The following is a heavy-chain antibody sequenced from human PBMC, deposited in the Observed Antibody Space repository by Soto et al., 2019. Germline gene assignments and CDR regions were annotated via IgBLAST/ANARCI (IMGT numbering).Heavy chain of an antibody. CDR1: GFTFSSYW. CDR2: IKQDGSEK. D-gene: IGHD3-10*01. V-gene: IGHV3-7*01. J-gene: IGHJ3*02. CDR3: ARVEFRVGILWFGAAVGAYDI. Sequence: EVQLVESGGGLVQPGGSLRLSCAASGFTFSSYWMSWVRQAPGKGLEWVANIKQDGSEKYYVDSVKGRFTISRDNAKTSLYLQMNSLRAEDTAVYYCARVEFRVGILWFGAAVGAYDIWGQATMVTLSS.